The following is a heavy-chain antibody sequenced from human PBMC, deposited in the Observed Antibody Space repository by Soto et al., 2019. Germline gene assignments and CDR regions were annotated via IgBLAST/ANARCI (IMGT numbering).Heavy chain of an antibody. Sequence: EAQLVESGGGLVKPGGSLRLSCAVSGFTFRNAWMSWVRQAPGKGLEWVGRIKREADGGTANYAAPVKGRFNISRDDSKTPLYLYMNNLKTEDTAVYYCTTGMTTVTPGFAYWGQGTLVTVSS. CDR2: IKREADGGTA. CDR1: GFTFRNAW. V-gene: IGHV3-15*01. CDR3: TTGMTTVTPGFAY. D-gene: IGHD4-17*01. J-gene: IGHJ4*02.